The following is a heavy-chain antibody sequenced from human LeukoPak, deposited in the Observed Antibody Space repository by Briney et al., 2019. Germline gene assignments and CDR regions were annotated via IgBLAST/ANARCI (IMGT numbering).Heavy chain of an antibody. J-gene: IGHJ4*02. CDR3: AKGVPGRDGYNYFDY. CDR1: GFTFSSYA. CDR2: ISGSGGST. Sequence: GGSLSLSCAASGFTFSSYAMSWVRQAPGKGLEWVSAISGSGGSTYYADSVKGRFTISRDNSKNTLYLQMNSLRAEDTAVYYCAKGVPGRDGYNYFDYWGQGTLVTVSS. D-gene: IGHD5-24*01. V-gene: IGHV3-23*01.